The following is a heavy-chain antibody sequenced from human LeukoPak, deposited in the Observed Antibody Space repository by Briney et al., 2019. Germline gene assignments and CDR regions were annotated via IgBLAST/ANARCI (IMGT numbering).Heavy chain of an antibody. D-gene: IGHD3-10*01. CDR1: GFTFSSYA. CDR3: ARGSTMVRGVIKIPYNWFDP. V-gene: IGHV3-30-3*01. J-gene: IGHJ5*02. Sequence: GGSLRLSCAASGFTFSSYAMHWVRQAPGKGLEWVAVISYDGSNKYYADSVKGRFTISRDNSKNTLYLQMNSLRAEDTAVYYCARGSTMVRGVIKIPYNWFDPWGQGTLVTVSS. CDR2: ISYDGSNK.